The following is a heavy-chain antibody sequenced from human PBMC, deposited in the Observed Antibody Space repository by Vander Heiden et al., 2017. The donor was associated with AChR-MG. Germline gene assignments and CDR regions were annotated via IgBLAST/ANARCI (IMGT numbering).Heavy chain of an antibody. V-gene: IGHV3-15*01. J-gene: IGHJ4*02. D-gene: IGHD3-3*01. CDR2: IKSKTDGGTT. CDR1: GSTFSNSG. Sequence: EVQLVESGGGLVKPGGSLRPSCAASGSTFSNSGMSWVRQAPGKGLELVGRIKSKTDGGTTDYAAPVKGRFTISRDDSKNTLYLQMNSLKTEDTAVYYCTTDPQDITIFGVVIMWGQGTLVTVSS. CDR3: TTDPQDITIFGVVIM.